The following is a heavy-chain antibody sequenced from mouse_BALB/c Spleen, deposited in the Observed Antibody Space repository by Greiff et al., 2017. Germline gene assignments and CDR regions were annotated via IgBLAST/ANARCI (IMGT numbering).Heavy chain of an antibody. J-gene: IGHJ2*01. CDR1: GYTFTDYV. CDR2: IYPGSGST. D-gene: IGHD2-3*01. Sequence: QVQLQQSGPELVKPGASVKMSCKASGYTFTDYVISWVKQRTGQGLEWIGEIYPGSGSTYYTEKFKGKATLTADKSSNTAYMQLSSLTSEDSAVYFCAKGEDGYLYYFDDWGQGTTLTVSS. CDR3: AKGEDGYLYYFDD. V-gene: IGHV1-77*01.